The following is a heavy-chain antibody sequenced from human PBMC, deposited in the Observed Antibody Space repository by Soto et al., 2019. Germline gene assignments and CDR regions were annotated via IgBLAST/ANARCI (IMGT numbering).Heavy chain of an antibody. CDR3: AGRHYDYDWGSYTGAFDI. D-gene: IGHD3-16*01. J-gene: IGHJ3*02. V-gene: IGHV1-18*04. CDR2: ISVYNHNI. Sequence: ASVKVSCKASGYTFTSYGISWVGQAPGQGLEWMGWISVYNHNIKYAQKFQGRVTMTRDTSTSTAYMELRSLRSEATAVYYCAGRHYDYDWGSYTGAFDIWGQGTMVTVSS. CDR1: GYTFTSYG.